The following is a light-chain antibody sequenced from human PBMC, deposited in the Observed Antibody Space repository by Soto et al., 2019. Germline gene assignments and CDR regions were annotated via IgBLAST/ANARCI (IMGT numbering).Light chain of an antibody. J-gene: IGKJ5*01. CDR3: QQYNNWPFIP. CDR1: QSVSIS. CDR2: GAS. Sequence: EIVLMQSPCTLSLSPGERVTLSCRASQSVSISLAWYQQKPGQSPRLLIYGASSRATGIPARFSGSGSGTEFTLTISSLQSEDFAVYYCQQYNNWPFIPFGQGTRPEIK. V-gene: IGKV3-15*01.